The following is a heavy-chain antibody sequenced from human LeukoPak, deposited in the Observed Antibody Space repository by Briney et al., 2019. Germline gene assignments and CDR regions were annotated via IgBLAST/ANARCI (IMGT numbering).Heavy chain of an antibody. D-gene: IGHD1-26*01. CDR1: GGSISSGGYS. J-gene: IGHJ4*02. V-gene: IGHV4-30-2*01. CDR2: IYHSGST. Sequence: SETLSLTCAVSGGSISSGGYSWSWIRQPPGKGLEWIGYIYHSGSTYYNPSLKSRVTISVDTSKNQFSLKLSSVTAADTAVYYCATRRGSGSYYYWGQGTLVTVSS. CDR3: ATRRGSGSYYY.